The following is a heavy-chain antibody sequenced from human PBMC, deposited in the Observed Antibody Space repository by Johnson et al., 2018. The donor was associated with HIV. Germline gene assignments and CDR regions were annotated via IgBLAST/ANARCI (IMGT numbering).Heavy chain of an antibody. J-gene: IGHJ3*02. CDR1: GFTFSSYA. CDR3: AKVPPGRGFDAFDI. CDR2: IYSGGST. Sequence: QVQLVESGGGVVQPGRSLRLSCAASGFTFSSYAMHWVRQAPGKGLEWVAVIYSGGSTYYADSATGRFTIPRDNSKNTLYLQMNSLRAEDTAVYYCAKVPPGRGFDAFDIWGQGTMVTVSS. V-gene: IGHV3-NL1*01.